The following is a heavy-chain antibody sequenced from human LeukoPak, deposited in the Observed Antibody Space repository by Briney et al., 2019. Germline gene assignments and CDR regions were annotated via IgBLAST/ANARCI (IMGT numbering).Heavy chain of an antibody. CDR1: GGSISTNRYY. V-gene: IGHV4-39*07. J-gene: IGHJ3*02. CDR3: AREIRYDSTGYLHAFDI. D-gene: IGHD3-22*01. CDR2: IDGSGSS. Sequence: SETLSLTCTVSGGSVSGGSISTNRYYWGWIRQPPGKGLEWIGSIDGSGSSYYNPSLTSRVTISLDTSKNQFSLKLSSVTAADTAVYYCAREIRYDSTGYLHAFDIWGQGTMVTVSS.